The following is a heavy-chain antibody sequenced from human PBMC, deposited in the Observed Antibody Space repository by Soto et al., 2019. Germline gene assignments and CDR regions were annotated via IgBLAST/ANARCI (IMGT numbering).Heavy chain of an antibody. J-gene: IGHJ4*02. V-gene: IGHV1-69*13. D-gene: IGHD1-26*01. CDR2: IIPIFGRA. CDR1: GDTFSSYA. Sequence: ASVKVSCKASGDTFSSYAISWVRQAPGQGLEWMGGIIPIFGRANYAQKFQGRVTMTADESTSTAYMELSSLRSEDTAVYYCARDVSVGATSYFDYLGQGTLVTVSS. CDR3: ARDVSVGATSYFDY.